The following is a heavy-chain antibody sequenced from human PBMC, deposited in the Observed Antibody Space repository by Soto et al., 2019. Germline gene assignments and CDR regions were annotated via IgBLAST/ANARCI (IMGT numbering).Heavy chain of an antibody. V-gene: IGHV3-30-3*01. D-gene: IGHD5-18*01. J-gene: IGHJ4*02. Sequence: QVQLVESGGGVVQPGRSLRLSCAASGFTFSSYAMHWVRQAPGKGLEWVAVISYDGSNKYYADSVKGRFTISRDNSENTLYLQMNSLRAEDTAVYYCASPDTAMVIQYVYWGQGTLVTVSS. CDR1: GFTFSSYA. CDR2: ISYDGSNK. CDR3: ASPDTAMVIQYVY.